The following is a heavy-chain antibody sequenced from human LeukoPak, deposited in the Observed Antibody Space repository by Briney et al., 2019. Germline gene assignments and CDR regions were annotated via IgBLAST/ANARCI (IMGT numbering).Heavy chain of an antibody. Sequence: PSETLSLTCTVSGGSISSGGYYWSWIRQAPGKGLEWIGYIYHSGSTYYNPSLKSPVTISVDRSKNQFSLKLSSVTAADTAVYYCARVLSGNLDYWGQGTLVTVSS. J-gene: IGHJ4*02. D-gene: IGHD1-26*01. CDR3: ARVLSGNLDY. CDR1: GGSISSGGYY. CDR2: IYHSGST. V-gene: IGHV4-30-2*01.